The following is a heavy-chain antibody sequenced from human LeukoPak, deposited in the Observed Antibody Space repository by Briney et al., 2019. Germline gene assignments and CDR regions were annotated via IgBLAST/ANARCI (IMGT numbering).Heavy chain of an antibody. D-gene: IGHD2-2*01. V-gene: IGHV7-4-1*02. Sequence: ASVKVSCKASGGTFTSYAMNWVRQAPGQGLEWMGWINTNTGNPTYAQGFTGRFVFSLDTSVSTAYLQISSLQAEDTAVYYCAKQGPGYCGGTSCYGVDYWGQGTLVSVSS. CDR2: INTNTGNP. CDR3: AKQGPGYCGGTSCYGVDY. J-gene: IGHJ4*02. CDR1: GGTFTSYA.